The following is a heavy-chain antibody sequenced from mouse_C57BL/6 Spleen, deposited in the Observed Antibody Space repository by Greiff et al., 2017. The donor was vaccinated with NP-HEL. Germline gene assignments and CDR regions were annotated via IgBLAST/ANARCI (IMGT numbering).Heavy chain of an antibody. V-gene: IGHV1-55*01. D-gene: IGHD4-1*01. Sequence: QVHVKQPGAELVKPGASVKMSCKASGYTFTSYWITWVKQRPGQGLEWIGDIYPGSGSTNYNEKFKSKATLTVDTSSSTAYMQLSSLTSEDSAVYYCARSLTGFAYWGQGTLVTVSA. CDR3: ARSLTGFAY. J-gene: IGHJ3*01. CDR2: IYPGSGST. CDR1: GYTFTSYW.